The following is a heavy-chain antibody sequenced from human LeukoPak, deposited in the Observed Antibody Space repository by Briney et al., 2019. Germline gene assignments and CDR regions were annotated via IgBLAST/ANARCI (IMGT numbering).Heavy chain of an antibody. V-gene: IGHV3-23*01. J-gene: IGHJ4*02. CDR1: GITLSNYG. CDR2: ISGSGGGT. D-gene: IGHD3-22*01. Sequence: PGGSLRLSCAVSGITLSNYGMSWVHQAPGKGLEWVAGISGSGGGTNYADSVKGRFTISRDNARNTLYLQMNSLRVEDTAAYFCAKRGVVIRVILVGFHKEAYYFDSWGQGALVTVSS. CDR3: AKRGVVIRVILVGFHKEAYYFDS.